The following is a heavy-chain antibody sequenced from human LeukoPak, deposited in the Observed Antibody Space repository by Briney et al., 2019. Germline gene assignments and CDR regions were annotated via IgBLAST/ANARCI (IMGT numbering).Heavy chain of an antibody. CDR1: GFTFSSYA. CDR2: ISYDGSNK. D-gene: IGHD3-10*01. J-gene: IGHJ4*02. CDR3: ARELANGLRNYYGSGSYYPDY. V-gene: IGHV3-30*04. Sequence: GGSLRLSCAASGFTFSSYAMHWVRQAPGKGLEWVAVISYDGSNKYYADSVKGRFTISRDNSKNTLYLQMNSLRAEDTAVYYCARELANGLRNYYGSGSYYPDYWGQGTLVTVSS.